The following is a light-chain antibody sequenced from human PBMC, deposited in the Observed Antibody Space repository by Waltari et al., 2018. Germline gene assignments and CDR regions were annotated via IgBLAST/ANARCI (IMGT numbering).Light chain of an antibody. CDR3: LQHNSYPLT. CDR1: QSVSSY. Sequence: IVLTQSPATLSLSPGERATLSCRASQSVSSYLAWYQQKPGQAPRLLIYDASTRATGIPARFSGSGSGTEFTLTISSLQPEDFATYYCLQHNSYPLTFGGGTNVEIK. CDR2: DAS. V-gene: IGKV3-11*01. J-gene: IGKJ4*01.